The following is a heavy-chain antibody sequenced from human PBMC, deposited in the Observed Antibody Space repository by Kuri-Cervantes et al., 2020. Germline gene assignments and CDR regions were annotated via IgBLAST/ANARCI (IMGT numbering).Heavy chain of an antibody. Sequence: SETLSLTCTVSGGSISSYYWSWIRQPPGKGLEWIGYIYYSGSTNYNPSLKSQVTISVDTSKNQSSLKLSSVTAADTAVYYCARESRVDGDLDYWGQGTLVTVSS. D-gene: IGHD4-17*01. CDR2: IYYSGST. CDR1: GGSISSYY. V-gene: IGHV4-59*13. J-gene: IGHJ4*02. CDR3: ARESRVDGDLDY.